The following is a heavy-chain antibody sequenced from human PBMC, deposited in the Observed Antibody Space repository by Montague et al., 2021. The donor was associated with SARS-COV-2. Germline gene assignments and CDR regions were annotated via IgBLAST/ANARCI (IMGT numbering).Heavy chain of an antibody. CDR2: ISYDGSHK. CDR1: GFTFSSDA. J-gene: IGHJ4*01. D-gene: IGHD2-2*01. CDR3: ASLSGYCVRASCFGSDY. Sequence: RSLSLAASGFTFSSDAMHWVRQAPGKGLEWVAVISYDGSHKYYADSVKGRFTISRDNSKNTLYLQMNSLRAEDTAMYYCASLSGYCVRASCFGSDYWGHGTLVTVSS. V-gene: IGHV3-30*04.